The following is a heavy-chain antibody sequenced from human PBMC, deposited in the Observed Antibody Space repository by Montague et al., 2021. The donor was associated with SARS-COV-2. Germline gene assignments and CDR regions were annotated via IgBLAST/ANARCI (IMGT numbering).Heavy chain of an antibody. Sequence: SETLSLTCSVSSGSIISSGYYWGWIRQPPGKELEWIGNIYYSGTTYYNPSLQSRGTISLDTSKNHLSLRLSSVTAADTAVYFCARGMIRGVNTPFDYWGQGSQVTVSS. J-gene: IGHJ4*02. D-gene: IGHD3-10*01. CDR1: SGSIISSGYY. CDR3: ARGMIRGVNTPFDY. CDR2: IYYSGTT. V-gene: IGHV4-39*02.